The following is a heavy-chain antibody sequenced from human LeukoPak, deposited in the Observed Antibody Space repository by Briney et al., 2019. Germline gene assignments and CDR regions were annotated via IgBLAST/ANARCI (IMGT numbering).Heavy chain of an antibody. Sequence: ASVKVSCRASEYTFTDYAINWVRQAPGQRLEWMGWINAGNGNTRYSQRFQGRVTITRDTSASTAYMELSSLTSEDTAVYYCARDRGYYDFWTGLNWFDPWGQGTLVTVSS. V-gene: IGHV1-3*01. CDR3: ARDRGYYDFWTGLNWFDP. CDR2: INAGNGNT. J-gene: IGHJ5*02. D-gene: IGHD3-3*01. CDR1: EYTFTDYA.